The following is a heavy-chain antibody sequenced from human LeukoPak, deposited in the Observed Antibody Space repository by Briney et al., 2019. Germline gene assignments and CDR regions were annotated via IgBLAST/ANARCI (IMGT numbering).Heavy chain of an antibody. J-gene: IGHJ4*02. Sequence: PSETLSLTCTVSGGSMNNYYWSWIRQPPGKGLEWIGYIYYSGSTNYNPSLKSRVTISIDTSKKQFSLKLSSVTAADTAVYYCARSLQWLVLDYWGQGTLVTVSS. CDR2: IYYSGST. V-gene: IGHV4-59*12. CDR3: ARSLQWLVLDY. CDR1: GGSMNNYY. D-gene: IGHD6-19*01.